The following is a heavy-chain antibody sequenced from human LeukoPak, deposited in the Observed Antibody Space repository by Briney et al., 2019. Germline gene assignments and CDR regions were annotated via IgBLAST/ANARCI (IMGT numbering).Heavy chain of an antibody. CDR1: GFTFSSYW. J-gene: IGHJ4*02. D-gene: IGHD6-19*01. Sequence: GGSLRLSCAASGFTFSSYWMSWVRQAPGKGLEWVANIKQDGSVKYYVDSVKGRFTISRDNAKNSLYLQMNSLRAEDTAVYYCAREHKAGYFDYWGQGTLVTVSS. CDR3: AREHKAGYFDY. CDR2: IKQDGSVK. V-gene: IGHV3-7*01.